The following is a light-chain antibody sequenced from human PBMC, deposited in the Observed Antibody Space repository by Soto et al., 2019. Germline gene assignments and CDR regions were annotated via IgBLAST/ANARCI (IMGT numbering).Light chain of an antibody. Sequence: IQLTQSPSSLSASVGDRVTIVCRASESISDYLNWYQLKSGGAPKVLIYSASTLRGGVPSRFSGTGSGTEFTLTISSLQPEDVATYYCQQTFSHLLSFGGGTKVDIK. CDR3: QQTFSHLLS. J-gene: IGKJ4*01. CDR2: SAS. CDR1: ESISDY. V-gene: IGKV1-39*01.